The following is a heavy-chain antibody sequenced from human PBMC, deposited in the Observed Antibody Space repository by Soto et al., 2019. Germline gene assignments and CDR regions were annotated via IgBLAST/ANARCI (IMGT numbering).Heavy chain of an antibody. D-gene: IGHD6-13*01. J-gene: IGHJ5*02. CDR1: GGTFSSYA. CDR2: IIPIFGTA. V-gene: IGHV1-69*05. CDR3: ARLIAAAGTNWFDP. Sequence: SVKVSCKASGGTFSSYAISWVRQAPGQGLEWMGGIIPIFGTANYAQKLQGRVTMTTDTSTSTAYMELRSLRSDDTAVYYCARLIAAAGTNWFDPWGQGTLVTVSS.